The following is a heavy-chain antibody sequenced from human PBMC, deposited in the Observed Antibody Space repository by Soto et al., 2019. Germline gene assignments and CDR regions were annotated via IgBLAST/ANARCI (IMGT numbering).Heavy chain of an antibody. V-gene: IGHV3-23*01. J-gene: IGHJ6*02. CDR3: AKGDYYDSSGYYHYGMDV. D-gene: IGHD3-22*01. CDR2: ISGSGGST. CDR1: GFTFSSYA. Sequence: GGSLRLSCAASGFTFSSYAMSWVRQAPGKGLEWVSAISGSGGSTYYADSVKGRFTISRDNSKNTLYLQMNRLRAEDTAVYYCAKGDYYDSSGYYHYGMDVWGQGTTVTVSS.